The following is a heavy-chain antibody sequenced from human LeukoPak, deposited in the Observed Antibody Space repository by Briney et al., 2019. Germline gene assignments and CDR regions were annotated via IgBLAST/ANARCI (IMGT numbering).Heavy chain of an antibody. D-gene: IGHD3-22*01. CDR2: ISAYNGNT. J-gene: IGHJ4*02. Sequence: GASLKDSRKAPGYTFTIYGISRVRPAPGQGLEWMGWISAYNGNTNYAQKLQGRGTMTTDTSTSTAYMELRSLRYDDTAVYYCAGVSDYYDSSGYYPAYWGQGTLVTVSS. V-gene: IGHV1-18*01. CDR3: AGVSDYYDSSGYYPAY. CDR1: GYTFTIYG.